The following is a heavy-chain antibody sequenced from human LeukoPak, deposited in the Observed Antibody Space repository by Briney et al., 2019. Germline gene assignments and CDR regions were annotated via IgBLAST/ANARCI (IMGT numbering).Heavy chain of an antibody. J-gene: IGHJ4*02. D-gene: IGHD1-7*01. V-gene: IGHV3-23*01. CDR1: GFTFSSYA. Sequence: QAGGSLRLSCVASGFTFSSYAMSWVRQAPGKGLEWVSGISGSGGSTYYADSVKGRLTISRDNSKITLYLQMNSLRAEDTAVYYCARNFGNVDYWGQGTLVTVSS. CDR2: ISGSGGST. CDR3: ARNFGNVDY.